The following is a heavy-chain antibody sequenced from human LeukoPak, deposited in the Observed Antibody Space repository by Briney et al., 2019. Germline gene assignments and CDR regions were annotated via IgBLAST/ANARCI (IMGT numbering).Heavy chain of an antibody. D-gene: IGHD3-10*01. CDR3: ATRGVNWSFDY. CDR2: IIPIFGTA. J-gene: IGHJ4*02. V-gene: IGHV1-69*05. Sequence: ASVKVSCEASGGTFSSYAISWVRQAPGQGLEWMGGIIPIFGTANYAQKFQGRVTITTDESTSTAYMELSSLRSEDTAVYYCATRGVNWSFDYWGQGTLVTVSS. CDR1: GGTFSSYA.